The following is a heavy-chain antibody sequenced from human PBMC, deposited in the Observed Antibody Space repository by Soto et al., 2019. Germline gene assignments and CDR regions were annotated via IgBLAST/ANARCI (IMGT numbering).Heavy chain of an antibody. Sequence: SETLSLTCTVSGGSISSGAHYWSWIRQHPGKGLEWIGFIYYSGSTYYSPSLKSRVALSIDTSKNQFSLRLTSVTAEDTAVYYCARGWGANSYGMDVWGQGTTVTVSS. CDR1: GGSISSGAHY. J-gene: IGHJ6*02. CDR2: IYYSGST. CDR3: ARGWGANSYGMDV. V-gene: IGHV4-31*03. D-gene: IGHD3-16*01.